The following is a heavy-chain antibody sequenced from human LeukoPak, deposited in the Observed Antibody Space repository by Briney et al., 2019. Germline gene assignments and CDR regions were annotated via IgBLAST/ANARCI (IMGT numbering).Heavy chain of an antibody. Sequence: SATLSLTCTVSGGSISSYYWSWIRQPAGKGLEWIGRIYTSGSTNYNPSLKSRVTMSVDTSKNQFSLKLSSVTAADTAVYYCARGGPVTAILSDAFDIWGQGTMVTVSS. J-gene: IGHJ3*02. CDR1: GGSISSYY. V-gene: IGHV4-4*07. D-gene: IGHD2-21*02. CDR2: IYTSGST. CDR3: ARGGPVTAILSDAFDI.